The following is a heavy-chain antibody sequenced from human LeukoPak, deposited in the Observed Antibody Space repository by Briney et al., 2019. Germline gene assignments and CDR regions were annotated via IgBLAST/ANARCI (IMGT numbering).Heavy chain of an antibody. CDR3: ARGPLYCSGGSCCSTHDAFDI. D-gene: IGHD2-15*01. J-gene: IGHJ3*02. CDR2: IYYSGST. V-gene: IGHV4-59*01. CDR1: GGSISSYY. Sequence: TSETLSLTCTVSGGSISSYYWSWIRQPPGKGLEWIGYIYYSGSTNYNPSLKSRVTISVDTSKNQFSLKLSSVTAADTAVYYCARGPLYCSGGSCCSTHDAFDIWGQGTMVTVSS.